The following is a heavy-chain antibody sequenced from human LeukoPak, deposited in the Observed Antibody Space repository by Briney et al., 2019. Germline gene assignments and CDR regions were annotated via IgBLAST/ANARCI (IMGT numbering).Heavy chain of an antibody. CDR2: ISSSSSYI. D-gene: IGHD3-9*01. V-gene: IGHV3-21*01. J-gene: IGHJ4*02. CDR3: ARVLRTYYDILTRPRLPDY. CDR1: GFTFSSYS. Sequence: GGSLRLSCAASGFTFSSYSMNWVRQAPGKGLEWVSSISSSSSYIYYADSVKGRFTISRDNAKNSLYLQMNSLRAEDTAVYYCARVLRTYYDILTRPRLPDYWGQGTLVTVSS.